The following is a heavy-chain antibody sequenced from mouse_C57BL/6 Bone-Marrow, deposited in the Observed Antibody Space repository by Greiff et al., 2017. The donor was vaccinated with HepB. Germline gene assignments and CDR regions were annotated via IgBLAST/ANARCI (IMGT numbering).Heavy chain of an antibody. V-gene: IGHV1-50*01. CDR2: IDPSDSYI. CDR1: GYTFTSYW. CDR3: AQRASLHSWCAY. D-gene: IGHD3-1*01. J-gene: IGHJ3*01. Sequence: VQLQQPGAEFVKPGASVKLSCKASGYTFTSYWMQWVKQRPGQGLEWIGEIDPSDSYINYNQKFKGKATLTVDTSSSTAHMQLSSLTSEDSAVYYCAQRASLHSWCAYWGQETLVTVSA.